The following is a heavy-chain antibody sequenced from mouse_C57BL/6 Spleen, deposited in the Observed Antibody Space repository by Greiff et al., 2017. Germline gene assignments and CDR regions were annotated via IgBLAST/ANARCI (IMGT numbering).Heavy chain of an antibody. J-gene: IGHJ3*01. CDR1: GFTFSSYT. Sequence: EVQVVESGGGLVKPGGSLKLSCAASGFTFSSYTMSWVRQTPEKRLEWVATISGGGGNTYYPASVKGRFTISRDNAKNTLYLQMSSLRSEDTALYYCASPHYYGSGGFAYWGQGTLVTVSA. CDR2: ISGGGGNT. D-gene: IGHD1-1*01. V-gene: IGHV5-9*01. CDR3: ASPHYYGSGGFAY.